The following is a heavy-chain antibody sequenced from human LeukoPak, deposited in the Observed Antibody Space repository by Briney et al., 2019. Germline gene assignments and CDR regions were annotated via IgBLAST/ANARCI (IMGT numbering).Heavy chain of an antibody. V-gene: IGHV3-15*01. D-gene: IGHD6-6*01. CDR3: TTGGLAVRENDY. Sequence: GGSLRLSCATSGFTFSDTWMSWVRQAPGKGLEWVGRVKAKTDNGTSDYSAPVKGRFSISRDDSKNTLYLQMNSLKIEDTAVYYCTTGGLAVRENDYWGQGTLVTVSS. J-gene: IGHJ4*02. CDR2: VKAKTDNGTS. CDR1: GFTFSDTW.